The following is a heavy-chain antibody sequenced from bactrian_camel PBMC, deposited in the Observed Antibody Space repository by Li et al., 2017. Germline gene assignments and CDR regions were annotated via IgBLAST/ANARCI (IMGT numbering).Heavy chain of an antibody. CDR2: ITTYGTT. D-gene: IGHD4*01. CDR1: GNLGYTWV. CDR3: ATCSPTETQYSDSDH. J-gene: IGHJ4*01. Sequence: HVQLVESGGGLVQPGGSLRLSCAASGNLGYTWVMGWFRQAPGKEREGVAAITTYGTTDYIDSVKGRFTISRDNAKNTMYLQMNSLKSEDTALYYCATCSPTETQYSDSDHWGHGTQVTVS. V-gene: IGHV3S53*01.